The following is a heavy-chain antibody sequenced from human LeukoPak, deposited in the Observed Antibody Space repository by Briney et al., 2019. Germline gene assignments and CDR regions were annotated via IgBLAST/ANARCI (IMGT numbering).Heavy chain of an antibody. CDR2: IYYSGST. Sequence: SETLSLTCTVSGGSISSSSYYWGWIRQPPGKGLEWIGSIYYSGSTYYNPSLKSRVTISVDTSNQFSLKLSSVTAADTAVYYCAREGVITMVRGVNFGYWGQGTLVTVSS. CDR1: GGSISSSSYY. J-gene: IGHJ4*02. CDR3: AREGVITMVRGVNFGY. V-gene: IGHV4-39*07. D-gene: IGHD3-10*01.